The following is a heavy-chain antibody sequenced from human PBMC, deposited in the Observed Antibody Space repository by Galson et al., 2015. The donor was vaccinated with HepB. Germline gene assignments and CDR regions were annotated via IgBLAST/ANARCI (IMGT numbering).Heavy chain of an antibody. V-gene: IGHV6-1*01. D-gene: IGHD3-22*01. Sequence: CAISGDSVSSNSAAWNWIRQSPSRGLEWLGRTYYRSKWYNDYAVSVKSRITINPDTSKNQFSLQLNSVTPEDTAVYYCARDPGYYDSSGYYVSQVWGGLDWGQGTLVTVSS. CDR3: ARDPGYYDSSGYYVSQVWGGLD. CDR2: TYYRSKWYN. CDR1: GDSVSSNSAA. J-gene: IGHJ4*02.